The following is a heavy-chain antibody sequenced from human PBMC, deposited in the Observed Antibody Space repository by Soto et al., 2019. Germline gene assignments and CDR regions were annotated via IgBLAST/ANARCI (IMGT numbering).Heavy chain of an antibody. J-gene: IGHJ6*02. V-gene: IGHV3-33*01. CDR3: ARDRGDYSNNVHPRGMDV. Sequence: QMQLVESGGGVVQPGRSLRLSCAASGFTFSYYAMHWVRQAPGKGLEWVAVIWYDGSNKYYADSVKGRFTISRDNSKNTLYLQMNSLRAEDTAVYYCARDRGDYSNNVHPRGMDVWGQGTTVTVSS. CDR1: GFTFSYYA. CDR2: IWYDGSNK. D-gene: IGHD4-4*01.